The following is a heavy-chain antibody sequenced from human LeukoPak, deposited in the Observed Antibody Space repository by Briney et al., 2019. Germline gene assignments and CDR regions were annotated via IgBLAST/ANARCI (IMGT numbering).Heavy chain of an antibody. CDR3: AGLIVGATFDWFDP. V-gene: IGHV1-8*01. CDR1: GYTFTSYD. CDR2: MNPNSGNT. Sequence: ASVKVSCKASGYTFTSYDINWVRQATGQGLEWMGWMNPNSGNTGYAQKFQGRVTMTRNTSISTAYMELSSLRSEDTAVYHCAGLIVGATFDWFDPWGQGTLVTVSS. J-gene: IGHJ5*02. D-gene: IGHD1-26*01.